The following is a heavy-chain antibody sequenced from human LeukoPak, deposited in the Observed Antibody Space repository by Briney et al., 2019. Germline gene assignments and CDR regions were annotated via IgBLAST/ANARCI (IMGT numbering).Heavy chain of an antibody. J-gene: IGHJ4*02. V-gene: IGHV3-23*01. CDR1: EFTFSSHP. CDR3: ARISLPPSDNFDS. CDR2: ICSSSGCT. D-gene: IGHD2-15*01. Sequence: GGSLRLSCAASEFTFSSHPMGWVRRAPGKGLELVSSICSSSGCTYYADSVRGRFAISRDDSKNTLYLQMNSLRAEDTAVYYCARISLPPSDNFDSWGQGTLVTVSS.